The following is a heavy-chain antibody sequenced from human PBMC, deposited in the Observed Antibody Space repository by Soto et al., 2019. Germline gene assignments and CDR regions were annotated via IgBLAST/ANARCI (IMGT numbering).Heavy chain of an antibody. J-gene: IGHJ3*02. D-gene: IGHD2-21*02. CDR1: GYTFTSYY. V-gene: IGHV1-46*01. CDR2: INPSGGTT. CDR3: ARVVTPGGGVFDI. Sequence: ASVKVSCKASGYTFTSYYIHWVRQAPGQGLEWMGIINPSGGTTSYAQKFQGRVTMTRDTSTSTVYMELSSLRSEDTAVYYCARVVTPGGGVFDIWGQRTLVTVSS.